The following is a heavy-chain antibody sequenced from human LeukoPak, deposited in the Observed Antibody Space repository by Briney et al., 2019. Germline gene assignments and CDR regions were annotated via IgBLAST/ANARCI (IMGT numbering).Heavy chain of an antibody. CDR2: ISWNSGSI. Sequence: GGSLRLSCAASGFTFDDYAMHWVRQAPGKGLEWVSGISWNSGSIGYADSVKGRFTISRDNAKNSLYLQMNSLRAEDTALYYCARGGVRTYYDSSGYYPFDYWGQGTLVTVSS. CDR1: GFTFDDYA. D-gene: IGHD3-22*01. V-gene: IGHV3-9*01. CDR3: ARGGVRTYYDSSGYYPFDY. J-gene: IGHJ4*02.